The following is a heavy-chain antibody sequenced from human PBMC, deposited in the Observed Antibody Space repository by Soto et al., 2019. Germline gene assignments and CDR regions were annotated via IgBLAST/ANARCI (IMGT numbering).Heavy chain of an antibody. CDR1: GFSLSTSGVG. V-gene: IGHV2-5*02. CDR3: AHRGRDQRFDY. J-gene: IGHJ4*02. CDR2: IYWDDDK. D-gene: IGHD2-2*01. Sequence: QITLKESGPTLVKPTQTLTLTCTFSGFSLSTSGVGVGWIRQPPGKALEWLALIYWDDDKRYSPSLKSRLTITKDPSKNPVVLTMTNMDPVDTATYYCAHRGRDQRFDYWGQGTLVTVSS.